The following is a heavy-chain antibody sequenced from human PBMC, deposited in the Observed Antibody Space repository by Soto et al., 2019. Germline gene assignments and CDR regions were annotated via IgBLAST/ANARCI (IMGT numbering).Heavy chain of an antibody. CDR3: AKFQIEGYHNYYGMDV. CDR1: GFTFSTYA. Sequence: GGSLRLSCAASGFTFSTYALSWVRQAPGKGLEWVSTISVSGSDSYYADSVKGRFTISRDNSRDTLYLEMNSLRAEDTAIYYCAKFQIEGYHNYYGMDVWGQGTTVTVSS. V-gene: IGHV3-23*01. CDR2: ISVSGSDS. J-gene: IGHJ6*02.